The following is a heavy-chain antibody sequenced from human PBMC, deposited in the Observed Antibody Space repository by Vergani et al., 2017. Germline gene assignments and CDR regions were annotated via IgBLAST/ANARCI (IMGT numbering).Heavy chain of an antibody. CDR3: AGGYSSSPKLDY. Sequence: VQLVESGGGLVKPGGSLRLSCAASGFPFSDYYMSWIRQAPGKGLEWVSAISGSGGSTYYADSVKGRFTISRDNSKNTLYLQMNSLRAEDTAVYYCAGGYSSSPKLDYWGQGTLVTVSS. CDR2: ISGSGGST. V-gene: IGHV3-23*04. CDR1: GFPFSDYY. J-gene: IGHJ4*02. D-gene: IGHD6-13*01.